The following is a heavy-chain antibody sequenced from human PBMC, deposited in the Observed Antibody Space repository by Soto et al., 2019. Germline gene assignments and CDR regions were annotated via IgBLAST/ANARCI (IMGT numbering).Heavy chain of an antibody. CDR3: AKDIVLIEGCGDDFGGFDY. D-gene: IGHD2-8*02. CDR2: ISGSGGST. Sequence: GGSLRLSCAASGFTFSSYAMSWVRQAPGKGLEWVSAISGSGGSTYYADSVKGRFTISRDNSKNTLYLQMNSLRAEDTAVYYCAKDIVLIEGCGDDFGGFDYWGQGTLVPVSS. V-gene: IGHV3-23*01. J-gene: IGHJ4*02. CDR1: GFTFSSYA.